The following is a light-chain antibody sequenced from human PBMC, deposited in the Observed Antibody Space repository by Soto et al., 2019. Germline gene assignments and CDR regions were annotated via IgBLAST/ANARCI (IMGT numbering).Light chain of an antibody. CDR3: QVWFSSRDLLV. CDR2: DDS. V-gene: IGLV3-21*02. CDR1: NVGNQR. J-gene: IGLJ3*02. Sequence: SYELTQSPSVSVAPGQTARITCGGSNVGNQRVHWYRQRPGQAPVLAVFDDSDRPSGIPERFSGSKSGNTATLTINRVEAGDEADYYCQVWFSSRDLLVFGGGTQLTVL.